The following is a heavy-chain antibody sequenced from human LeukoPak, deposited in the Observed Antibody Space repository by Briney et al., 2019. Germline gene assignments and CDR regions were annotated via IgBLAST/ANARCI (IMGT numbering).Heavy chain of an antibody. CDR2: IYYSGST. V-gene: IGHV4-59*01. J-gene: IGHJ4*02. D-gene: IGHD6-19*01. Sequence: PSETLSLTCTVSGGSISSYYWSWIRQPPGKGLEWIGYIYYSGSTNYNPSLKSRVTISVDTSKNQFSLKLSSVTAADTAVYYCARSMSSGWYGVFDYWGQGTLVTVSS. CDR1: GGSISSYY. CDR3: ARSMSSGWYGVFDY.